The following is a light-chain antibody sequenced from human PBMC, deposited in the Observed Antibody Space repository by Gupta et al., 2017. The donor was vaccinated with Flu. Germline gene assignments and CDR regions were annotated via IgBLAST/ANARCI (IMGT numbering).Light chain of an antibody. CDR2: DDA. J-gene: IGLJ2*01. Sequence: SYVLTQPPSVSVAPGQTARIPCGGNNIGDKRVHWYQQKPGQAPVLVVYDDADRPSGIPERFSGSNSANTATLIISRGEAGDEADYYCQVWDSTVDVVFGGGTKLTVL. V-gene: IGLV3-21*02. CDR1: NIGDKR. CDR3: QVWDSTVDVV.